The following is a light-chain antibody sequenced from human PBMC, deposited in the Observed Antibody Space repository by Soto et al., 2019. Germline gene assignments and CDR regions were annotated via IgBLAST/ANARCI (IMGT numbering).Light chain of an antibody. J-gene: IGLJ2*01. CDR3: CSYAGSYSLV. V-gene: IGLV2-11*01. CDR2: DVA. CDR1: SNDVGGYKY. Sequence: QSVLTQPRSVSGSPGQSVTLSCTGTSNDVGGYKYVSWYQQYPDKAPTLIIFDVAERPSGVPDRFSGSKSGNTASLIISGLQPDDEADYYCCSYAGSYSLVFGGGTKLT.